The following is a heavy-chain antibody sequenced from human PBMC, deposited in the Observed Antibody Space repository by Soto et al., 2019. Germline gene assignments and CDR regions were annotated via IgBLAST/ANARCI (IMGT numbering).Heavy chain of an antibody. CDR1: GYTFTSYG. J-gene: IGHJ6*02. Sequence: ASVKVSCKASGYTFTSYGISWVRQAPGQGLEWMGWISAYNGNTNYAQKLQGRVTMTTDTSTSTAYMELRSLRSDDTAVYYCARGDSVGSRRQLVYYYYGMDVWGQGTTVTVSS. CDR3: ARGDSVGSRRQLVYYYYGMDV. CDR2: ISAYNGNT. V-gene: IGHV1-18*04. D-gene: IGHD6-13*01.